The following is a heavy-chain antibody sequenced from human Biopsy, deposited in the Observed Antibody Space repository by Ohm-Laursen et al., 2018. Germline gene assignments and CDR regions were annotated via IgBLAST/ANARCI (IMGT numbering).Heavy chain of an antibody. V-gene: IGHV4-61*08. CDR2: IYTSGIT. J-gene: IGHJ5*02. Sequence: GTLSLTCTVSGGSVSSGGFYWSWIRQHPGKGLEWIGQIYTSGITNYNPSLKSRVTMSVDTSKNKFSLRVSSVTAADTAVYYCARDRDRRGWFDPWGQGTLVTVSS. CDR1: GGSVSSGGFY. D-gene: IGHD1-14*01. CDR3: ARDRDRRGWFDP.